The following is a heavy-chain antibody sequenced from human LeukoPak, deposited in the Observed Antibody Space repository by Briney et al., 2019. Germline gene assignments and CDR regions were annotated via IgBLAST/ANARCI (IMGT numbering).Heavy chain of an antibody. Sequence: GGSLRLSCAASGFTFSTYSMNWVRQAPGKGLEWVSYISTSRSIIYYADSVKGRFTISRDNAKGSLYLQMNSLRAEDTAVYYCAGGFGELLYNWFDPWGQGTLVTVSS. CDR2: ISTSRSII. CDR1: GFTFSTYS. J-gene: IGHJ5*02. CDR3: AGGFGELLYNWFDP. D-gene: IGHD3-10*01. V-gene: IGHV3-48*01.